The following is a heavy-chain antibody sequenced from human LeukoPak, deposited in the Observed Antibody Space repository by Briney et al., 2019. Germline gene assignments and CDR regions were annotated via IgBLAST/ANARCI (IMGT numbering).Heavy chain of an antibody. CDR3: ARAPSAYDSSGYYLDAFDI. CDR1: GYTFTSYA. D-gene: IGHD3-22*01. CDR2: ISAYNGNT. Sequence: ASVKVSCKASGYTFTSYAMNWVRQAPGQGLEWMGWISAYNGNTNYAQKLQGRVTMTTDTSTSTAYMELRSLRSDDTAVYYCARAPSAYDSSGYYLDAFDIWGQGTMVTVSS. J-gene: IGHJ3*02. V-gene: IGHV1-18*01.